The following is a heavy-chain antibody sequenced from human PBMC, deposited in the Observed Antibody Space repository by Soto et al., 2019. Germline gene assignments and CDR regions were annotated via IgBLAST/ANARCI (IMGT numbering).Heavy chain of an antibody. CDR2: ISAYNGNT. Sequence: GSVKVSCKASGYTFTSYGISWVRQAPGQGLDWMGWISAYNGNTKYAQDLQGRVTMTTDTSTSTAYMELRSLRSDDTAVYYCARFSGGSYNTYYFYYGMDVWGQGTTVTVSS. CDR1: GYTFTSYG. V-gene: IGHV1-18*01. J-gene: IGHJ6*02. CDR3: ARFSGGSYNTYYFYYGMDV. D-gene: IGHD2-15*01.